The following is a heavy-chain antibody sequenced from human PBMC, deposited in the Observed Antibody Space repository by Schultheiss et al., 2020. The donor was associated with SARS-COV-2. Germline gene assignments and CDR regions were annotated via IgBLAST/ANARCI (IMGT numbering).Heavy chain of an antibody. CDR1: GFTVSSNY. CDR2: ISRSVSTI. V-gene: IGHV3-11*04. J-gene: IGHJ4*02. D-gene: IGHD6-19*01. CDR3: ARGYSSGSDY. Sequence: GGSLRLSCAASGFTVSSNYMSWIRQAPGKGLEWVSYISRSVSTIYYADSVKGRFTISRDNSKNTLYLQLNSLRAEDTAVYYCARGYSSGSDYWGQGTLVTVSS.